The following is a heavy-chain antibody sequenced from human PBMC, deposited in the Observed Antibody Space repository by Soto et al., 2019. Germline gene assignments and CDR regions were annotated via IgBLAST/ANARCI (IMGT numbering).Heavy chain of an antibody. CDR1: GGSVTSDEDY. CDR2: ISNSGST. D-gene: IGHD5-18*01. CDR3: ATESGSTYGYFDH. J-gene: IGHJ4*02. Sequence: SETLSVTCTVSGGSVTSDEDYWTWIRQSPGKGLEWIGYISNSGSTGYNPSLKTRLSMSVDRSKNQFTLRLTSVTAADTAVYFCATESGSTYGYFDHWGQGTQVTVSS. V-gene: IGHV4-30-4*01.